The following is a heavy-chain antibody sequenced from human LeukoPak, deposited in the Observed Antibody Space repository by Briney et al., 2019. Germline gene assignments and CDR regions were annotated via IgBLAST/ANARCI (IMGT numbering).Heavy chain of an antibody. J-gene: IGHJ6*03. V-gene: IGHV4-34*01. CDR2: INHSGRT. CDR1: GGSFSGYY. D-gene: IGHD3-3*01. CDR3: ARGCGYYIYYYYYYMDV. Sequence: SETLSLTCAVYGGSFSGYYWSWVRQPPGKGLEWDGEINHSGRTNYNPSLKSRVTISVATSKNQFSLKLSSVTAADTAVYYCARGCGYYIYYYYYYMDVWGKGTTVTVSS.